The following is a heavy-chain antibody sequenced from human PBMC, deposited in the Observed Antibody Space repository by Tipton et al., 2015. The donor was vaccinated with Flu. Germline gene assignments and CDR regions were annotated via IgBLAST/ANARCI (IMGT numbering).Heavy chain of an antibody. CDR1: GDSISTTNYN. V-gene: IGHV4-39*07. CDR2: INYSGTT. CDR3: ASNLWNGRRAYYYCGVDV. J-gene: IGHJ6*02. Sequence: TLSLTCTVSGDSISTTNYNWGWVRQHPGKGMEWIGSINYSGTTNYNPSLKNRVTISVDSSTNVFSLALAALTAADTAVCYCASNLWNGRRAYYYCGVDVWGQGTTVTV. D-gene: IGHD1-1*01.